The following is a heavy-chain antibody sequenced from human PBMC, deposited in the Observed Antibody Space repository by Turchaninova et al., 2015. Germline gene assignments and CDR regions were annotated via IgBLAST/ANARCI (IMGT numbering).Heavy chain of an antibody. CDR3: AYVRGVVNWFDP. CDR2: INPSGGST. CDR1: GYTFTSYY. D-gene: IGHD3-10*02. V-gene: IGHV1-46*01. J-gene: IGHJ5*02. Sequence: QVPLVQSGAEVKKPGASGKVSCKAAGYTFTSYYMPWVRQAPGKGLEWMGIINPSGGSTSYAQKFQGRVTMTRDTSTSTVYMELSSLRSEDTAVYYCAYVRGVVNWFDPWGQGTLVTVSS.